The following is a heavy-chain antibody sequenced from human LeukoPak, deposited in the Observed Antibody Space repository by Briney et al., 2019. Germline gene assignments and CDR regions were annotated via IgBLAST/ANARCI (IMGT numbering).Heavy chain of an antibody. CDR2: IYYSGST. J-gene: IGHJ3*02. CDR3: ARDSRWNTMIVVVYGLDI. CDR1: GGSISSSSYY. Sequence: SETLSLTCTVSGGSISSSSYYWGWIRQPPGKGLEWIGSIYYSGSTYYNPSLKSRVTISVDTSKNQFSLKLSSVTAADTAVYYCARDSRWNTMIVVVYGLDIWGQGTMVTVSS. D-gene: IGHD3-22*01. V-gene: IGHV4-39*07.